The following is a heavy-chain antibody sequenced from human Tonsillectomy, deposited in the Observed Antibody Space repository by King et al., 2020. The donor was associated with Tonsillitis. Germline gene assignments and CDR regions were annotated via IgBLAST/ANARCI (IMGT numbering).Heavy chain of an antibody. CDR3: ARSRAGTTRWFDP. V-gene: IGHV3-48*01. J-gene: IGHJ5*02. Sequence: EVQLVESGGGLVQPGGSLRLSCAASGFTFSSYSMNWVRQAPGKGLEWVSYISSSSSTIYYADSVKGRFTISRDNAKNSLYLQMNSLRAEDTAVYYCARSRAGTTRWFDPWGQGTLVTVSS. CDR2: ISSSSSTI. D-gene: IGHD1-7*01. CDR1: GFTFSSYS.